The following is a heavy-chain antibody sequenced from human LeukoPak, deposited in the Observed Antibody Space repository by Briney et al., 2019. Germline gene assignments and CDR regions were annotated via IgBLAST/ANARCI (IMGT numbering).Heavy chain of an antibody. CDR1: GGSISSSSYY. Sequence: SETLSLTCTVSGGSISSSSYYWGWIRQPPGKGLEWIGSIYYSGSTYYNPSLKSRVTISVDTSKNQFSLKLSSVTAADTAVYYCARFFPDSGSYLYYYYYYMDVWGKGTTVTVSS. CDR3: ARFFPDSGSYLYYYYYYMDV. V-gene: IGHV4-39*07. CDR2: IYYSGST. J-gene: IGHJ6*03. D-gene: IGHD1-26*01.